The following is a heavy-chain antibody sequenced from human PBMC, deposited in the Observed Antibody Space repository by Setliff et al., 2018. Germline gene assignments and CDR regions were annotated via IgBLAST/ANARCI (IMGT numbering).Heavy chain of an antibody. Sequence: SETLSLTCTVYGGSFSNYYWSWIRQPPGKGLEWIGEINHSGSTNYNSSLTSRLTISVDTSKNQFSLKLNSVTAADTAVYYCARRLRESHAFHIWGQGTLVPVSS. CDR2: INHSGST. V-gene: IGHV4-34*01. CDR1: GGSFSNYY. D-gene: IGHD2-15*01. J-gene: IGHJ3*02. CDR3: ARRLRESHAFHI.